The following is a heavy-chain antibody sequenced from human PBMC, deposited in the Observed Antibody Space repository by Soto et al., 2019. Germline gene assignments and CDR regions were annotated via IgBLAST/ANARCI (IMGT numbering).Heavy chain of an antibody. V-gene: IGHV4-34*01. CDR1: GESFSGFY. Sequence: SETLSLICAVYGESFSGFYWTWIRQPPGKGLEWIGEINHSGSSNYNPSLKSRVSISIDTSENQFSLRLSSVTAADTAVDYSARGSIPARGVFGNWGQGTQVTVSS. CDR3: ARGSIPARGVFGN. J-gene: IGHJ4*02. CDR2: INHSGSS. D-gene: IGHD6-6*01.